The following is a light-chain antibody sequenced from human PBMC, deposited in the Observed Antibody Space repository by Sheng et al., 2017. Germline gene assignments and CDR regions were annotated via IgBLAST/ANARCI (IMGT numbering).Light chain of an antibody. CDR3: QQSYSTLKWT. J-gene: IGKJ1*01. CDR2: AAS. Sequence: DIQMTQSPSSLSASVGDRVTITCRASQSISSYLNWYQQKPGKAPKLLIYAASSLQSGVPSRFSGSGSGTDFTLTISSLQPEDFATYYCQQSYSTLKWTFGQGT. V-gene: IGKV1-39*01. CDR1: QSISSY.